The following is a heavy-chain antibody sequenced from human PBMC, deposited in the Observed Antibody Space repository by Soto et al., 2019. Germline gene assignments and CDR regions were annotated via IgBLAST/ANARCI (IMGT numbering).Heavy chain of an antibody. V-gene: IGHV4-4*02. CDR1: GGCSGSGKW. Sequence: SETLALTCAVSGGCSGSGKWWSGVRRPPGKGLEWIGEIYHSGSTTYNPSLKSRVTISVDTSKNQFSLNLNSVTAADTAVYHCARRLPRFAYRGQGTPVPVSS. J-gene: IGHJ1*01. CDR2: IYHSGST. CDR3: ARRLPRFAY.